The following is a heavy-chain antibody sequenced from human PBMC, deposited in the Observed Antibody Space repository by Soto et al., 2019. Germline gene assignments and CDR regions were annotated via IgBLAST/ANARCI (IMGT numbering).Heavy chain of an antibody. CDR1: GFTLSSYN. CDR2: INGGSTTT. CDR3: ARTYYYAMDV. Sequence: EVQLAESGGGLVQPGGSLRLSCAASGFTLSSYNMNWVRQAPGKGLEWVSTINGGSTTTYYADSVRGRFTISRDNAKNSLYLQMNSLRDEDTAVYYCARTYYYAMDVWGQGTTVTVSS. V-gene: IGHV3-48*02. J-gene: IGHJ6*02.